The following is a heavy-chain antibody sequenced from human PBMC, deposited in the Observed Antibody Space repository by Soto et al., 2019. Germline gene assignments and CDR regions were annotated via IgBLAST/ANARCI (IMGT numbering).Heavy chain of an antibody. CDR2: ISAYNGNT. J-gene: IGHJ6*02. D-gene: IGHD3-3*01. Sequence: VKVSCKASGYTFTSYGISWVRQAPGQGLEWMGWISAYNGNTNYAQKLQGRVTMTTDTSTSTAYMELRSLRSDDTAVYYCARRYYDFWSGYSDYYYYYGMDVWGQGTTVTVSS. V-gene: IGHV1-18*04. CDR1: GYTFTSYG. CDR3: ARRYYDFWSGYSDYYYYYGMDV.